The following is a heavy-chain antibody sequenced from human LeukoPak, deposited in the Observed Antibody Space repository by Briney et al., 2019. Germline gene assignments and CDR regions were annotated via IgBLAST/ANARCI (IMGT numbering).Heavy chain of an antibody. J-gene: IGHJ5*02. CDR1: GYTFIDYD. D-gene: IGHD1-1*01. Sequence: ASVKVSCKASGYTFIDYDINWVRQATGQGLEWMGWMNSKSGDAGYAQKFQGRVTMTRKTSISTAYMELSSLRPEDTAVYYCARGGLRAGTGGLDPWGQGTLVIVSS. CDR3: ARGGLRAGTGGLDP. CDR2: MNSKSGDA. V-gene: IGHV1-8*01.